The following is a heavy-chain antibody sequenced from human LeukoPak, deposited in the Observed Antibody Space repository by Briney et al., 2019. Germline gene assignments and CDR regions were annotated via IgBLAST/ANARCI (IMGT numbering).Heavy chain of an antibody. Sequence: PGGSLRLSCAASGFTFSSYAMHWVRQAPGKGLEWVADISYDGSNKYYADSVKGRFTISRDNSKNTLYLQMNSLRAEDTAVCYCSYSITIFGVVQFDYWGQGTLVTVSS. V-gene: IGHV3-30-3*01. D-gene: IGHD3-3*01. J-gene: IGHJ4*02. CDR2: ISYDGSNK. CDR3: SYSITIFGVVQFDY. CDR1: GFTFSSYA.